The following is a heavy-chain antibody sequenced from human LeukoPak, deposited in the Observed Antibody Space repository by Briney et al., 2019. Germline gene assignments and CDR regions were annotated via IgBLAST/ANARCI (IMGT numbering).Heavy chain of an antibody. J-gene: IGHJ6*02. Sequence: QPGRSLRLSCAASGFTFSSYGMPWVRQAPGKGLEWVAVISYDGSNKYYADSVKGRFTISRDNSKNTLYLQMNSLRAEDTAVYYCAKATGRYYYYGMDVWGQGTTVTVSS. D-gene: IGHD1-1*01. CDR3: AKATGRYYYYGMDV. CDR2: ISYDGSNK. CDR1: GFTFSSYG. V-gene: IGHV3-30*18.